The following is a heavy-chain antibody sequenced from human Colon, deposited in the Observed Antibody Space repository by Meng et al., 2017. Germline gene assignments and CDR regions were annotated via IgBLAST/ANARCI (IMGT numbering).Heavy chain of an antibody. CDR3: ARGDVAYCGGDCYPV. J-gene: IGHJ4*02. CDR1: GGSLGSYP. CDR2: IYYNGNT. Sequence: QVPLPASGPGLVRPSETLSPTLNVSGGSLGSYPWIWARQSPGKGLELIGYIYYNGNTNYNPSLKSRVTISLDMSENQVSLNLTSVTAADTAVYYCARGDVAYCGGDCYPVWGQGTLVTVSS. D-gene: IGHD2-21*02. V-gene: IGHV4-59*01.